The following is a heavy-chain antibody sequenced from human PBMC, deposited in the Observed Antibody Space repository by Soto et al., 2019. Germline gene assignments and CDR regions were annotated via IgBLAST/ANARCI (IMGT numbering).Heavy chain of an antibody. CDR1: GYTFTSYY. CDR3: AKGLGYCSGGSCFSDY. D-gene: IGHD2-15*01. J-gene: IGHJ4*02. V-gene: IGHV1-46*01. CDR2: INPSGGST. Sequence: QVQLVQSGAEVKKPGASVKVSCKASGYTFTSYYIHWVRQAPGQGLEWMVIINPSGGSTSYAQKFQGRVTMTRDTSTSTVYMELSSLRSEDTAVYYCAKGLGYCSGGSCFSDYWGQGTLVTVSS.